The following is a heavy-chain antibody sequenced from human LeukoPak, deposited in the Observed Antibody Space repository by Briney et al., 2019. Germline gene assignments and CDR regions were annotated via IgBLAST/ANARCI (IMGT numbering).Heavy chain of an antibody. CDR2: TYYSGST. J-gene: IGHJ5*02. V-gene: IGHV4-59*01. CDR1: GGSISSYY. D-gene: IGHD3-10*01. Sequence: SETLSLTCTVSGGSISSYYWSWIRQPPGKGLEWIGYTYYSGSTNYNPSLKSRVTISVDTSKNQFSLKLSSVTAADTAVYYCTTLKLGTMVRGDRNWFDPWGQGTLVTVSS. CDR3: TTLKLGTMVRGDRNWFDP.